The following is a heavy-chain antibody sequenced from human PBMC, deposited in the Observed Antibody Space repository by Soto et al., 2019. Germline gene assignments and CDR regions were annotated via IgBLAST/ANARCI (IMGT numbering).Heavy chain of an antibody. CDR1: GGSISSYY. CDR3: ARVGYCSGGSCYFSYYYGMDV. V-gene: IGHV4-59*01. CDR2: IYYSGST. J-gene: IGHJ6*02. Sequence: LSLTCTVSGGSISSYYWSWIRQPPGKGLEWIGYIYYSGSTNYNPSLKSRVTISVDTSKNQFSLKLSSVTAADTAVYYCARVGYCSGGSCYFSYYYGMDVWGQGTTVTVSS. D-gene: IGHD2-15*01.